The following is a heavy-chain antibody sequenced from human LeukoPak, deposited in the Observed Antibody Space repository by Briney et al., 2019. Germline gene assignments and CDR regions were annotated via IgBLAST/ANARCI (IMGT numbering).Heavy chain of an antibody. J-gene: IGHJ4*02. D-gene: IGHD3-22*01. Sequence: GGSLRLSCAASGFTFSSYAMHWVRQAPGKGLEWVAVISYDGSNKYYADSVKGRFTISGDNSKNTLYLQMNSLRAEDTAVYYCAKDLVLGYYYDSSGYFDYWGQGTLVTVSS. CDR1: GFTFSSYA. V-gene: IGHV3-30*04. CDR2: ISYDGSNK. CDR3: AKDLVLGYYYDSSGYFDY.